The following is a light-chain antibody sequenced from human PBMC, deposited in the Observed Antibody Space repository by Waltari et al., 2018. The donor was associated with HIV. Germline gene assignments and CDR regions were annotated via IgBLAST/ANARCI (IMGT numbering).Light chain of an antibody. Sequence: QSVVTQPPSASGTPGQRVTISCSGSDSNIGSNYVYWYQDLPGTAPNLLIYKNNHRSSGVPDRFSGSKSDTSASLAISGLRSEDEADYYCASWDDNLNSWVFGGGTKLTVL. CDR3: ASWDDNLNSWV. J-gene: IGLJ3*02. CDR1: DSNIGSNY. V-gene: IGLV1-47*01. CDR2: KNN.